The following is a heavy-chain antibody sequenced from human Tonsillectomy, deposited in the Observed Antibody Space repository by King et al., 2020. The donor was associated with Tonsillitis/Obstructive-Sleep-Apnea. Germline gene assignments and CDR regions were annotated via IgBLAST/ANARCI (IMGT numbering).Heavy chain of an antibody. V-gene: IGHV1-18*01. Sequence: QLVQSGAEMKKPGASVKVSCKASGYTFTSYGISWVRQAPGQGLEWMGWISGYNGNTNYAQKFQGRVTMTTDTSTSTAYMELMSLKSDDTAVYYCAGSWGTSYDYYMDVWGKGTTVTVSS. J-gene: IGHJ6*03. CDR3: AGSWGTSYDYYMDV. CDR2: ISGYNGNT. CDR1: GYTFTSYG. D-gene: IGHD3-16*01.